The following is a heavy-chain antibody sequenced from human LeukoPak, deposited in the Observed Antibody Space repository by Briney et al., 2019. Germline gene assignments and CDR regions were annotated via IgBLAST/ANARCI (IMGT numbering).Heavy chain of an antibody. Sequence: ASVKVSCKASGYTFTGYYMHWVRQAPGQGLEWMGWINPNSGGTNYAQKFQGRVTMTRDTSISTAYMELSRLRSDDTAVYYCARDAYYYDSSGYFPDYWGQGTLVTVSS. J-gene: IGHJ4*02. CDR1: GYTFTGYY. V-gene: IGHV1-2*02. CDR3: ARDAYYYDSSGYFPDY. CDR2: INPNSGGT. D-gene: IGHD3-22*01.